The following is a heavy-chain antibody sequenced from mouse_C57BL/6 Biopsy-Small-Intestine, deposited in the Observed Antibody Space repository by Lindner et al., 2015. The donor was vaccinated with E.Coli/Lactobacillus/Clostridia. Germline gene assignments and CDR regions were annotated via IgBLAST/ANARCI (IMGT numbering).Heavy chain of an antibody. Sequence: VQLQESGAELVKPGASVKLSCTASGFNIKDYYMHRVKQRTEQGLEWIGRIDPGDGETKYAPKFQGKATITADTSSNTAYMQLSSLTSEDSAVYFCATYTNYVGYFDVWGTGTTVTVSS. CDR1: GFNIKDYY. D-gene: IGHD2-5*01. CDR2: IDPGDGET. J-gene: IGHJ1*03. V-gene: IGHV14-2*01. CDR3: ATYTNYVGYFDV.